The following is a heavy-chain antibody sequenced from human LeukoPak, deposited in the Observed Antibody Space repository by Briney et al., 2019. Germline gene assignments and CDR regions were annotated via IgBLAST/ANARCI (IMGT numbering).Heavy chain of an antibody. V-gene: IGHV3-74*03. CDR3: HINMALPSYFDP. CDR2: INSDGSST. D-gene: IGHD3-3*02. Sequence: GGSLRLSCAASGFSFSNYWMHWVRQAPGKGLVWASRINSDGSSTTYADSVKGRFAISRDNAKNTLYLQMNSLRAEDTAVYYCHINMALPSYFDPWGQGTPVTVSS. CDR1: GFSFSNYW. J-gene: IGHJ5*02.